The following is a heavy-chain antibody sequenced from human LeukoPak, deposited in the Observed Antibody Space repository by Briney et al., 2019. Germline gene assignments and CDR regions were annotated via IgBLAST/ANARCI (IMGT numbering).Heavy chain of an antibody. CDR3: AKSYNGYESKPDY. Sequence: GGSLRLSCATSGFTFSSYAMSWVRQAPGKGLEWVSAVTGNGGSTYYADSVKGRFPISRDNSKITLYLQMNSLRAEDTAVYYCAKSYNGYESKPDYWGQGTLVTVSS. CDR1: GFTFSSYA. V-gene: IGHV3-23*01. J-gene: IGHJ4*02. D-gene: IGHD5-12*01. CDR2: VTGNGGST.